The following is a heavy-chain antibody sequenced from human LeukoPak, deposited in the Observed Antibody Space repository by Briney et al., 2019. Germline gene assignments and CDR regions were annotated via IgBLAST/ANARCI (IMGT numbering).Heavy chain of an antibody. CDR1: GGSLSCYY. CDR3: AKSDGYGLIDY. D-gene: IGHD2-21*02. Sequence: TCAVYGGSLSCYYWSWIRQAPGEGLEWLSYITHSGSTLYSADSVKGRFTISRDNAKNTLYLQMNSLRAEDTAVYYCAKSDGYGLIDYWGQGTLVTVSS. J-gene: IGHJ4*01. V-gene: IGHV3-11*04. CDR2: ITHSGSTL.